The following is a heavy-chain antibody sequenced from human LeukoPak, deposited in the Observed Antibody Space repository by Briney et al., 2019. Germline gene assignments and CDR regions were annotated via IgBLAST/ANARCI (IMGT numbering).Heavy chain of an antibody. CDR1: GGTFSSYA. Sequence: SVKVSCKASGGTFSSYAISWVRQAPGQGLEWMGGIIPIFGTANYAQKFQGRVTITADKSTSTAYMELSSLRSEDTAVYYCAGDFVGEYSSGWYVPFDYWGQGTLVTVSS. J-gene: IGHJ4*02. D-gene: IGHD6-19*01. CDR3: AGDFVGEYSSGWYVPFDY. V-gene: IGHV1-69*06. CDR2: IIPIFGTA.